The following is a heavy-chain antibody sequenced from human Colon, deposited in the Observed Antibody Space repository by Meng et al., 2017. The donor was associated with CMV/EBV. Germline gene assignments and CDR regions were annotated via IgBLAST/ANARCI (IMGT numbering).Heavy chain of an antibody. CDR1: GYRFTDYY. J-gene: IGHJ4*02. CDR3: VRDSGYGGGCDY. V-gene: IGHV1-2*02. CDR2: INPDSGGT. Sequence: ASVKVSCKASGYRFTDYYIHWVRQAPGQGLEWMGWINPDSGGTNYSQSFQGRVTMTRDTSISTAYMELSRLRSDDTAVYYCVRDSGYGGGCDYWGQGTLVTVSS. D-gene: IGHD5-12*01.